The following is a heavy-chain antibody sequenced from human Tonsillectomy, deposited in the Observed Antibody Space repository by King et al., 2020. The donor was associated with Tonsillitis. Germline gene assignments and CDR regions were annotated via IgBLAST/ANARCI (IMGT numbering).Heavy chain of an antibody. Sequence: VQLVESGAEVKKPGASVKVSCKASGYTFTSYGITWVRQAPGQGLEWMGWMSTYNGNTNYAEKTQGRVTMTRDTSTSTAYMELRSLRSDDTAVYYCARVGGDWGHSYGMDVWGQGTTVTVSS. CDR3: ARVGGDWGHSYGMDV. J-gene: IGHJ6*02. CDR2: MSTYNGNT. V-gene: IGHV1-18*04. CDR1: GYTFTSYG. D-gene: IGHD3/OR15-3a*01.